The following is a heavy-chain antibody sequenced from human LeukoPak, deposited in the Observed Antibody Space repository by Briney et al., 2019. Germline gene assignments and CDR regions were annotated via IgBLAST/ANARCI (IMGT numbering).Heavy chain of an antibody. CDR1: GFTFSSYA. CDR3: ARDGPPLLVTYPNWYFDL. D-gene: IGHD3-9*01. J-gene: IGHJ2*01. Sequence: GGSLRLSCAASGFTFSSYAMHWVRQAPGKGLEWVAVISYDGSNKFYADSVKGRFTISRDNSKNTLSLQMNSLRAEDTAVYYCARDGPPLLVTYPNWYFDLWGRGTLVTVSS. V-gene: IGHV3-30-3*01. CDR2: ISYDGSNK.